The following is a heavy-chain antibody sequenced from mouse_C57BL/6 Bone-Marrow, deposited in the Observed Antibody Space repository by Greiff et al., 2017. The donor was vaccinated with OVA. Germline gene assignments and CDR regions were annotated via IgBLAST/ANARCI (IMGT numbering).Heavy chain of an antibody. V-gene: IGHV5-6*01. Sequence: EVNVVESGGDLVKPGGSLKLSCAASGFTFSSYGMSWVRQTPDKRLEWVATISRGGSYTYYPDSVKWRFTIYSDNANNTLYLQMSSLKSEDTAMYYCARHGDYGSFFDYWGQGTTLTVSS. CDR3: ARHGDYGSFFDY. D-gene: IGHD1-1*01. CDR1: GFTFSSYG. CDR2: ISRGGSYT. J-gene: IGHJ2*01.